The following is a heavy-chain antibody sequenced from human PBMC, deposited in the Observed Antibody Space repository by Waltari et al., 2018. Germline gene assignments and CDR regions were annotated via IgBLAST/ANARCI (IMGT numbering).Heavy chain of an antibody. D-gene: IGHD5-12*01. CDR3: ARGVGGYDGHYYFDY. V-gene: IGHV4-38-2*02. CDR1: GYSISSGYY. J-gene: IGHJ4*02. CDR2: IHHSGRT. Sequence: QVQLQESGPGLVKPSETLSLTCTVSGYSISSGYYWGWIRQPPGKGLEWIGSIHHSGRTSYNPSLKGRVTISVDTSKNQFSLKLSSVTAADTAVYYCARGVGGYDGHYYFDYWGQGTLVTVSS.